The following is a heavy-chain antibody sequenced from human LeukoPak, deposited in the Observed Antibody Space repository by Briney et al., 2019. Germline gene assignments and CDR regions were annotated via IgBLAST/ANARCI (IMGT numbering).Heavy chain of an antibody. J-gene: IGHJ3*02. CDR1: GGSISSYY. CDR2: IYYSGST. CDR3: ARHGYYYDSSGYLSGAFDI. Sequence: SETLSPTCTVSGGSISSYYWSWIRQPPGKGLEWIGYIYYSGSTNYNPSLKSRVTISVDTSKNQFSLKLSSVTAADTAVYYCARHGYYYDSSGYLSGAFDIWGQGTMVTVSS. D-gene: IGHD3-22*01. V-gene: IGHV4-59*08.